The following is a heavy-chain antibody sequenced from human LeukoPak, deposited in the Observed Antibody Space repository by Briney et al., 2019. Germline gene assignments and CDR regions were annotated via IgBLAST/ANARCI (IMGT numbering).Heavy chain of an antibody. D-gene: IGHD6-13*01. CDR1: GGSFSGYY. J-gene: IGHJ6*02. CDR3: ARHSAAAGTPSYYGMDV. CDR2: IYYSGST. V-gene: IGHV4-59*08. Sequence: SETLSLTCAVYGGSFSGYYWSWIRQPPGKGLEWIGYIYYSGSTNYNPSLKSRVTISVDTSKNQFSLKLSSVTAADTAVYYCARHSAAAGTPSYYGMDVWGQGTTVTVSS.